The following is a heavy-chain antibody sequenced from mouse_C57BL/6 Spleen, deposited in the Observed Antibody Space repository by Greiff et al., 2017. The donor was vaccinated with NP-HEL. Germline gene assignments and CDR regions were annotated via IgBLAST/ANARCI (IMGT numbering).Heavy chain of an antibody. Sequence: VQLQQSGPELVKPGASVKISCKASGYSFTSYYIHWVKQRPGQGLEWIGWIYPGSGNTKYNEKFKGKATLTADTSSSTAYMQLSSLTSEDSAVYYCAREDYGSSSFAYWGQGTLVTVSA. D-gene: IGHD1-1*01. CDR3: AREDYGSSSFAY. CDR2: IYPGSGNT. CDR1: GYSFTSYY. J-gene: IGHJ3*01. V-gene: IGHV1-66*01.